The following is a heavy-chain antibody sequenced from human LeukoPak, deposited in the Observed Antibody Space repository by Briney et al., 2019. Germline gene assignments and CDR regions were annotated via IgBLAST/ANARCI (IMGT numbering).Heavy chain of an antibody. Sequence: ASVKVSCRASGYTFTSYDINWVRQATGQGLEWMGWMNPNSGNTGYAQKFQGRVTMTRNTSISTVYMELSSLRSEDTAVYYCARVGSSTWYESDYWGQGTLVTVSS. CDR1: GYTFTSYD. CDR3: ARVGSSTWYESDY. D-gene: IGHD6-13*01. CDR2: MNPNSGNT. J-gene: IGHJ4*02. V-gene: IGHV1-8*01.